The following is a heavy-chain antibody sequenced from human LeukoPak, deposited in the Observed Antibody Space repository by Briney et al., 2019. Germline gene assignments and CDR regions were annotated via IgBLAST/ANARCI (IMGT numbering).Heavy chain of an antibody. Sequence: PGGSLILSCAASGFIFSSYGMHWVRQAPGKGLEWVAVISYDGSNKYYADSVKGRFTISRDNSKNTLYLQMNSLRAEDTAVYYCAKDALYYYGSSGYSDYWGQGTLVTVSS. V-gene: IGHV3-30*18. CDR1: GFIFSSYG. CDR3: AKDALYYYGSSGYSDY. J-gene: IGHJ4*02. D-gene: IGHD3-22*01. CDR2: ISYDGSNK.